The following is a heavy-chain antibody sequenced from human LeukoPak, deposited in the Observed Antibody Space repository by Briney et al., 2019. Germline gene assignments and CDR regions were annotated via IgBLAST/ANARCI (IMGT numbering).Heavy chain of an antibody. J-gene: IGHJ4*02. V-gene: IGHV3-21*01. D-gene: IGHD3-10*01. CDR1: GFTFSSYS. CDR3: ASQDGSGSSFDY. CDR2: ISSSSSYI. Sequence: GGSLRLSCAASGFTFSSYSMNWVRQAPGKGLEWVSSISSSSSYIYYADSVKSRFTISRDNAKNSLYLQMNSLRAEDTAVYYCASQDGSGSSFDYWGQGTLVTVSS.